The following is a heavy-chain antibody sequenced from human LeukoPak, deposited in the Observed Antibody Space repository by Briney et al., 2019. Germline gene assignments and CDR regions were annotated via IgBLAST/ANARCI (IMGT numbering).Heavy chain of an antibody. Sequence: GGPLRLSRVVSGFTLSTYAMHWVRQAPGKGLEGVAFISYDGSDKYYADSVKGRFTISRDNSKNTLYLQMNSLRAEDTAVYYCAKDIRNDRFGGPGKYWGQGTLVTVSS. J-gene: IGHJ4*02. CDR3: AKDIRNDRFGGPGKY. D-gene: IGHD3-10*01. CDR1: GFTLSTYA. CDR2: ISYDGSDK. V-gene: IGHV3-30*18.